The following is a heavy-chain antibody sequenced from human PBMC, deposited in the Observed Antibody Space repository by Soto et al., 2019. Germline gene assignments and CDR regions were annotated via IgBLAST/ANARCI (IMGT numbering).Heavy chain of an antibody. V-gene: IGHV4-59*01. CDR2: IYYSGST. J-gene: IGHJ4*02. CDR3: ARYLGYSYGYLDY. Sequence: SETLSLTCTVSGGSISSYYWSWIRQPPGKGLEWIGYIYYSGSTNYNPSLKSRVTISVDTSKNQFSLKLSSVTAADTAVYYCARYLGYSYGYLDYWGQGTLVTVS. CDR1: GGSISSYY. D-gene: IGHD5-18*01.